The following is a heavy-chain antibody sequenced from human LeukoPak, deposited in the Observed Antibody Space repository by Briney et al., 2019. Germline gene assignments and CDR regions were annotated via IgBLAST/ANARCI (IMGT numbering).Heavy chain of an antibody. CDR1: GGSFSGYY. Sequence: SETLSLTCAVYGGSFSGYYWSWIRQPPGKGLEWIGEINHSGSTNYNPSLKSRVTISVDTSKNQFSLKLSSATAADTAVYYCARELVVVPAALTDYWGQGTLVTVSS. CDR2: INHSGST. V-gene: IGHV4-34*01. CDR3: ARELVVVPAALTDY. J-gene: IGHJ4*02. D-gene: IGHD2-2*01.